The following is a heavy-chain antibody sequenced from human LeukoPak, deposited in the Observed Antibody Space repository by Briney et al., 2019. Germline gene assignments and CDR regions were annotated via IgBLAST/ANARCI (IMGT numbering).Heavy chain of an antibody. CDR1: GFTFSSYA. V-gene: IGHV3-23*01. J-gene: IGHJ4*02. CDR3: AKGVGKTNGYYFDY. Sequence: GGSLRLSCAASGFTFSSYAMSWVRQAPGQGLEWVSAISGSGGSTYYADSVKGRFTISRDNSKNTLYLQMNSLRAEDTAVYYCAKGVGKTNGYYFDYWGQGTLVTVSS. CDR2: ISGSGGST. D-gene: IGHD1-1*01.